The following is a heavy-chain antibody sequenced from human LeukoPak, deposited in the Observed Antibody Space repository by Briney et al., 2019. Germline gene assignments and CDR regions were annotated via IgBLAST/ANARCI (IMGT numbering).Heavy chain of an antibody. CDR2: IRSKANSYAT. J-gene: IGHJ6*02. D-gene: IGHD6-19*01. V-gene: IGHV3-73*01. Sequence: GGSLRLSCAASGFTFSSYGMHWVRQASGKGLEWVGRIRSKANSYATAYAASVKGRFTISRDDSKNTAYLQMNSLKTEDTAVYYCTRHSSIAVAANYGMDVWGQGTTVTVSS. CDR1: GFTFSSYG. CDR3: TRHSSIAVAANYGMDV.